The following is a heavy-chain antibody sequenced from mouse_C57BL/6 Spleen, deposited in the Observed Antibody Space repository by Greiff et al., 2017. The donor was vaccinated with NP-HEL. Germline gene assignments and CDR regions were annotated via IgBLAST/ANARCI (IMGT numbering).Heavy chain of an antibody. D-gene: IGHD1-1*01. Sequence: VQVVESGAELARPGASVKMSCKASGYTFTSYTMHWVKQRPGQGLEWIGYINPSSGYTKYNQKFKDKATLTADKSSSTAYMQLSSLTSEDSAVYYCARGGSVVATKELGYWGQGTTLTVSS. CDR2: INPSSGYT. CDR3: ARGGSVVATKELGY. CDR1: GYTFTSYT. J-gene: IGHJ2*01. V-gene: IGHV1-4*01.